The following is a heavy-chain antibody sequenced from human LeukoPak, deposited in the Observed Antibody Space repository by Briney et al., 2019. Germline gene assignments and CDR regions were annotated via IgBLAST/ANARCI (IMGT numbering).Heavy chain of an antibody. V-gene: IGHV4-59*01. CDR2: IYYSGST. CDR1: GGSISSYY. J-gene: IGHJ4*02. CDR3: TVGIAVAGIPRDY. D-gene: IGHD6-19*01. Sequence: SETLSLTCTVSGGSISSYYWSWIRQPPGKGLEWIGYIYYSGSTNYNPSLKSRVTISVDTSKNQFSLKLSSVTAADTAVYYCTVGIAVAGIPRDYWGQGTLVTVSS.